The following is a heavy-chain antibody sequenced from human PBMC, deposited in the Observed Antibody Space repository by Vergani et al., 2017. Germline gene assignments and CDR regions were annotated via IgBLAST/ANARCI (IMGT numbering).Heavy chain of an antibody. D-gene: IGHD3-10*01. V-gene: IGHV3-30*18. CDR1: GFSFSSHA. Sequence: QVQLAESGGGRVQPGRSLRLSCAASGFSFSSHAIHWVRQAPGKGLEWVAVISNDGSKKYYADSVKGRFTISRDNSKNTLDLQMNSLRTQDTAVYYCAKASSVSSGKLQYNFYMDVWGKGTTVTVS. J-gene: IGHJ6*03. CDR2: ISNDGSKK. CDR3: AKASSVSSGKLQYNFYMDV.